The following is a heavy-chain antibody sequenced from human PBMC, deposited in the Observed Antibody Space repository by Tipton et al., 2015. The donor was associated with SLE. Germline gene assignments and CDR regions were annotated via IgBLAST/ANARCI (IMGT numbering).Heavy chain of an antibody. Sequence: TLSLTCTVSGGSISSGSYYWSWIRQPAGKGLEWIGHIYTSGSTNYNPSLKSRVTISVDTSKNQFSLKLSSVTAADTAVYYCATAKPYSTTWFYYFDYWGQGTLVTVSS. J-gene: IGHJ4*02. CDR2: IYTSGST. V-gene: IGHV4-61*09. CDR3: ATAKPYSTTWFYYFDY. CDR1: GGSISSGSYY. D-gene: IGHD6-13*01.